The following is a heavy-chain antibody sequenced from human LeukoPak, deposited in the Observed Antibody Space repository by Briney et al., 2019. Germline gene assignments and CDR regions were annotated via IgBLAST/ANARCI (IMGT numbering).Heavy chain of an antibody. J-gene: IGHJ4*02. D-gene: IGHD3-3*01. CDR3: ARGQDTIFGVVPLDY. CDR2: INSDGSST. Sequence: GGSLRLSCAASGFTFSSYWMHWVRQAPGKGLVWVSRINSDGSSTSYADSVKGRFTISRDNAKNSLYLQMNSLRAEDTAVYYCARGQDTIFGVVPLDYWGQGTLVTVSS. CDR1: GFTFSSYW. V-gene: IGHV3-74*01.